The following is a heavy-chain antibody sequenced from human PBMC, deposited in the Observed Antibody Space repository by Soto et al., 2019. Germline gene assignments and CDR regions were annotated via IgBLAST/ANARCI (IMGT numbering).Heavy chain of an antibody. Sequence: QVQLVQSGAEVKKPGASVKVSCKASGYTFTGYYMHWVRQAPGQGLEWMGWINPNSGGTNYAQKFQRRVTMSGDTSISTAYMELSRLRSDDTAVYYCARDVRLQGRYYYYGMDVWGQGTTVTVSS. J-gene: IGHJ6*02. V-gene: IGHV1-2*02. CDR2: INPNSGGT. CDR3: ARDVRLQGRYYYYGMDV. D-gene: IGHD4-4*01. CDR1: GYTFTGYY.